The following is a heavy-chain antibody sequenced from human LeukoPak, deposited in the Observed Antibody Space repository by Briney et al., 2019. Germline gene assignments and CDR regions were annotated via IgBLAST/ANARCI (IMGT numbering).Heavy chain of an antibody. Sequence: ETLSLTCTVSGVSISSSSYYWGWIRQAPGKGLEWVSVICSGGSTYYADSVKGRFTIFRDNSKNTLYLQMNSLRAEDTAVYYCARVGIWFGELLYEDYWGQGTLVTVSS. V-gene: IGHV3-53*01. CDR2: ICSGGST. J-gene: IGHJ4*02. CDR3: ARVGIWFGELLYEDY. CDR1: GVSISSSSYY. D-gene: IGHD3-10*01.